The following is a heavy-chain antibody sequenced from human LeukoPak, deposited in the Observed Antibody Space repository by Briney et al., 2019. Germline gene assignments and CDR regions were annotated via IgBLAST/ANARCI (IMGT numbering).Heavy chain of an antibody. D-gene: IGHD4-23*01. CDR1: GGSISSGGYY. V-gene: IGHV4-61*08. CDR2: IYYSGST. CDR3: ARGNYGGNYYHFDY. Sequence: SETLSLTCTVSGGSISSGGYYWSWIRQHPGKGLEWIGYIYYSGSTNYNPSLKSRVTISVDTSKNQFSLKLSSVTAADTAVYYCARGNYGGNYYHFDYWGQGTLVTVSS. J-gene: IGHJ4*02.